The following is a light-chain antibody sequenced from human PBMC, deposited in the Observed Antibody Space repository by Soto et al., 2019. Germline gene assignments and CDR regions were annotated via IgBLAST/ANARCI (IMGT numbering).Light chain of an antibody. V-gene: IGLV1-40*01. Sequence: QSVLTQPPSVSGAPGQRVTISCTGSSSNIGADYDVHWYQQFPGTAPKLLIYATNNRPSGVPDRFSGSKSGTSATLAITGLQVEDEDDYYCQSYDSSLRGSQVFGGGTQLTVL. CDR3: QSYDSSLRGSQV. CDR2: ATN. CDR1: SSNIGADYD. J-gene: IGLJ7*01.